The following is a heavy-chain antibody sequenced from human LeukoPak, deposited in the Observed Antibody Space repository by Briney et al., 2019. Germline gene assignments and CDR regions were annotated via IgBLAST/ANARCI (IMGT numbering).Heavy chain of an antibody. V-gene: IGHV3-30*18. CDR3: AKDRSSGGGMDV. Sequence: WVALISFDGTTKYYADSVKGRFTISRDNSKNTLYLQMNSLRAEDTAVYYCAKDRSSGGGMDVWGQGTTVTVSS. J-gene: IGHJ6*02. D-gene: IGHD6-19*01. CDR2: ISFDGTTK.